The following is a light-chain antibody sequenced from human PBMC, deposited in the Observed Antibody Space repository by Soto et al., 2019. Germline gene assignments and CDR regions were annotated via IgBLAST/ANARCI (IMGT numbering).Light chain of an antibody. CDR2: AAS. CDR1: QGISSF. V-gene: IGKV1-9*01. J-gene: IGKJ4*01. Sequence: QLTQSPSSLSASVGDRVTITCRASQGISSFLAWYQKKPGKDPKLLIYAASTLQIGVPSRFSGSGSGTDFNLTISRLQTEDFATYYCQQLESYPSTFGGGTKVDIK. CDR3: QQLESYPST.